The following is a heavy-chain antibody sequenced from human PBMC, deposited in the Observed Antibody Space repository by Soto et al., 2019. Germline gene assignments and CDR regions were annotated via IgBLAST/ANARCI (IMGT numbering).Heavy chain of an antibody. Sequence: EVQLVESGGGLVQPGGSLRLSCAASGFTFSSYWMHWVRQAPGKGLVWVSRINSDGSSTSYADSVKGRFTISRDNAKNTVYLQMNSLRAEDTAVYYCASPYMYSSGLYFYGMDVWGKGATVSVLS. D-gene: IGHD6-19*01. V-gene: IGHV3-74*01. J-gene: IGHJ6*04. CDR3: ASPYMYSSGLYFYGMDV. CDR2: INSDGSST. CDR1: GFTFSSYW.